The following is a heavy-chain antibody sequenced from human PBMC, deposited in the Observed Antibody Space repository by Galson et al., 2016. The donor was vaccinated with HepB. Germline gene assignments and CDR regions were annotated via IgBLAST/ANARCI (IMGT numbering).Heavy chain of an antibody. Sequence: SLRLSCAASGFTFSTSYMHWVRQAPGKGLEWVAIIWSDGSGDYADSVRGRLTISRDSSKSTLYLQMNSLRVDDTAVYYCVREGGCDSCQSGGFDSWGQGTLVTVSS. D-gene: IGHD2-2*01. CDR3: VREGGCDSCQSGGFDS. CDR2: IWSDGSG. CDR1: GFTFSTSY. J-gene: IGHJ5*01. V-gene: IGHV3-33*01.